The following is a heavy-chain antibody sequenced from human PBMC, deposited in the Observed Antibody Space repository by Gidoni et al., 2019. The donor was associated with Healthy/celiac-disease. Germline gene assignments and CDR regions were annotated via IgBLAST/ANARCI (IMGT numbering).Heavy chain of an antibody. V-gene: IGHV4-31*03. D-gene: IGHD3-10*02. CDR1: GGSISSGGYY. CDR2: IYYSGST. Sequence: QVQLQESGPGLVKPSQTLSLTCPVSGGSISSGGYYWSWIRQHPGKGLEWIGYIYYSGSTYYNPSLKSRVTISVDTSKNQFSLKLSSVTAADTAVYYCARGSVRTPGAFDIWGQGTMVTVSS. CDR3: ARGSVRTPGAFDI. J-gene: IGHJ3*02.